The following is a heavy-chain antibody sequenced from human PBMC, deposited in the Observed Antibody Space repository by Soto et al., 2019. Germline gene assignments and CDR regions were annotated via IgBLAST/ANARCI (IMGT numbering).Heavy chain of an antibody. Sequence: EVQLVESGGGLVMPGGSLRLSCIASGFSFSTYSMNWVRQAPGRGLEWVSSIRRSGDYTYYADSLKGRFTISRDNAKNSLSRQMISLRAEDTDVYYCARSTSLGGMDVWGQGTTVTVSS. V-gene: IGHV3-21*01. D-gene: IGHD1-1*01. CDR1: GFSFSTYS. J-gene: IGHJ6*02. CDR3: ARSTSLGGMDV. CDR2: IRRSGDYT.